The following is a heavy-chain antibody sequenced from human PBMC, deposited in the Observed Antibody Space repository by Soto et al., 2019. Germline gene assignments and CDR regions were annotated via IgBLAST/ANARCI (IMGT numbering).Heavy chain of an antibody. CDR3: ARQGYSSSSNIGH. J-gene: IGHJ4*02. Sequence: QVHLQESGPGLVKPSQTLSLTCTVSGGSISGGRYFWIWVRQHPGKGLEWLGYIYDSGTTYYNRSLKSRVTVTVDTSKNQFSLKLTSVTAADTGVYYCARQGYSSSSNIGHWGQGTLVTVSS. CDR1: GGSISGGRYF. V-gene: IGHV4-31*03. CDR2: IYDSGTT. D-gene: IGHD6-6*01.